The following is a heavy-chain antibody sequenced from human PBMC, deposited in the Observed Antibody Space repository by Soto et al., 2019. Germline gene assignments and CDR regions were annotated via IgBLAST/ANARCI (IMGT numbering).Heavy chain of an antibody. CDR1: GFTFISSF. CDR3: ARYFRGSGRYFFDY. Sequence: GGSLRLSCVASGFTFISSFMGWVRQAPGKGLEWVANINQDGGGTYYVDSVEGRYTISRDNAKDSLYLQMNSLRGEDTAVYYCARYFRGSGRYFFDYWGQGTLVTVSS. CDR2: INQDGGGT. V-gene: IGHV3-7*03. J-gene: IGHJ4*02. D-gene: IGHD6-19*01.